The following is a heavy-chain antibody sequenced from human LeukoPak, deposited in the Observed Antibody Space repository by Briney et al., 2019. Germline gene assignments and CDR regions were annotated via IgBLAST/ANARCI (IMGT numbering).Heavy chain of an antibody. J-gene: IGHJ3*02. D-gene: IGHD2-15*01. CDR3: ARDCSSSAFDI. Sequence: GGSLRLSCAASGFTFINAWMSWVRQAPGKGLEWVSSIGSSSRYIYYADSVKGRFTISRDNDKNSVYLQMNSLRAEDTAVYYCARDCSSSAFDIWGQGTMVTVSS. V-gene: IGHV3-21*01. CDR1: GFTFINAW. CDR2: IGSSSRYI.